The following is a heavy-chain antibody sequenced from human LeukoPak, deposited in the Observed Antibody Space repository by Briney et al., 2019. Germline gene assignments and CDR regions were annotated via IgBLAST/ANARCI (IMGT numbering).Heavy chain of an antibody. V-gene: IGHV3-74*01. D-gene: IGHD3-3*01. CDR1: GFTFSSYW. CDR2: INSDGSST. CDR3: ARGAYYDFWGGYSHYYYYYGMDV. Sequence: PGGSLRLSCAASGFTFSSYWMHWVRHAPGKGLVWVSRINSDGSSTSYADSVKGRFTISRDNAKNTLYLQMNSLRAEDTAVYYCARGAYYDFWGGYSHYYYYYGMDVWGQGTTVTVSS. J-gene: IGHJ6*02.